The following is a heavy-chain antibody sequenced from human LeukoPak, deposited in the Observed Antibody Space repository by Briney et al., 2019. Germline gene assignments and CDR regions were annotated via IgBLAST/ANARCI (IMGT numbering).Heavy chain of an antibody. J-gene: IGHJ5*02. CDR2: ISAYNGNT. CDR3: ARPDCSSTSCYAEGWFDP. D-gene: IGHD2-2*01. Sequence: ASVKVSCKASGYTFTSYGISWVRQAPGQGLEWMGWISAYNGNTNYAQKLQGRVTMTRDTSISTAYMELSRLRSDDTAVYYCARPDCSSTSCYAEGWFDPWGQGTLVTVSS. V-gene: IGHV1-18*01. CDR1: GYTFTSYG.